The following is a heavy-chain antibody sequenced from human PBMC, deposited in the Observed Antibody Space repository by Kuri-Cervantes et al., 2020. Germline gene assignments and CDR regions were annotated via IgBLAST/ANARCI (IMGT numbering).Heavy chain of an antibody. J-gene: IGHJ4*02. CDR2: INPSGGST. V-gene: IGHV1-46*01. D-gene: IGHD3-10*01. CDR1: GYTFTGYY. CDR3: ARGWDYYGSGSYYGFDY. Sequence: ASVKVSCKASGYTFTGYYIHWVRQAPGQGLEWMGIINPSGGSTSYAQKFQGRVTMTRDTSTSTVYMELSSLRSEDTAVYYCARGWDYYGSGSYYGFDYWGQGTLVTVSS.